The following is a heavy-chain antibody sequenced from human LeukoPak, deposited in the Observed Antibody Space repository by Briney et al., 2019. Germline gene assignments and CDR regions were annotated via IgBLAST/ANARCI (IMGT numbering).Heavy chain of an antibody. CDR2: ISAYNGNT. J-gene: IGHJ6*03. V-gene: IGHV1-18*01. CDR1: GYTFTSYG. Sequence: GESLKVSCKASGYTFTSYGISWVRQAPGQGLEWMGWISAYNGNTNYAQKLQGRVTMTTDTSTSTAYMELRSLRSDDTAVYYCARIVVVPAATYYYYYMDVWGKGTTVTVSS. CDR3: ARIVVVPAATYYYYYMDV. D-gene: IGHD2-2*01.